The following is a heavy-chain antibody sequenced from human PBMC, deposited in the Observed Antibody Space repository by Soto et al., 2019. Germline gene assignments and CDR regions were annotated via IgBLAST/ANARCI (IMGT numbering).Heavy chain of an antibody. CDR3: ARSCGGGSCYLGAFDI. D-gene: IGHD2-15*01. Sequence: QMQLQESGPGLVKPSGTLSLTCTVSGVSINSANWWTWVRQSPGKGLEWIGEIYHSGSTNFNPCLTSRVTISVDNSKIQFVLELTSVTAADTAVYSCARSCGGGSCYLGAFDIWGQGTMVTVSS. CDR1: GVSINSANW. V-gene: IGHV4-4*02. CDR2: IYHSGST. J-gene: IGHJ3*02.